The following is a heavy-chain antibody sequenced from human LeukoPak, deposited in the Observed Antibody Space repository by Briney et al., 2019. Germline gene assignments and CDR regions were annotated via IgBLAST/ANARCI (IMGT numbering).Heavy chain of an antibody. D-gene: IGHD6-13*01. CDR3: ASANSSSWPHEYDY. V-gene: IGHV3-53*01. J-gene: IGHJ4*02. CDR2: IYSGGST. CDR1: GFTVSTNY. Sequence: GGSLRLSCAASGFTVSTNYMNWVRQAPGKGLEWVSVIYSGGSTYYADSVKGRFTITRDNSKNTLYLQMNSLRAEDTAVYYCASANSSSWPHEYDYWGQGTLVTVSS.